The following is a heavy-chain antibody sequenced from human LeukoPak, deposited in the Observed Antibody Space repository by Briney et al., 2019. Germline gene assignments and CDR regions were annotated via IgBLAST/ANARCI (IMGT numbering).Heavy chain of an antibody. CDR2: FYYSGST. V-gene: IGHV4-39*01. Sequence: SETLSLTCTVSGGSISRSSYYWGWIPHPPGKGLEWIGSFYYSGSTYYNPSLKSRVTISVDTSKNQFSLKLSSVTAADTAVYFCARDYGDHAFDCWGQGTLVTVSS. CDR3: ARDYGDHAFDC. J-gene: IGHJ4*02. CDR1: GGSISRSSYY. D-gene: IGHD4-17*01.